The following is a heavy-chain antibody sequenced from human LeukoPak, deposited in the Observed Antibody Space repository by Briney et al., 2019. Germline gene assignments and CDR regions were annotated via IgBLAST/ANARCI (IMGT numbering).Heavy chain of an antibody. D-gene: IGHD3-10*01. CDR1: GGSISSYY. Sequence: SETLSLTCTVSGGSISSYYWSWIRQPPGKGLEWIGYIYYSGSTNYNPSLKSRVAISVDTSKNQFSLKLSSVTAADTAVYYCAREITMVRGVFDYWGQGTLVTVSS. V-gene: IGHV4-59*01. CDR3: AREITMVRGVFDY. CDR2: IYYSGST. J-gene: IGHJ4*02.